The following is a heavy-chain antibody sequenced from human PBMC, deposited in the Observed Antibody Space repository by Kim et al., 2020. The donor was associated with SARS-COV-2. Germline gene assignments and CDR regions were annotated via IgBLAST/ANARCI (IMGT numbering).Heavy chain of an antibody. CDR2: IYYSGST. CDR1: GGSVSSGSYY. CDR3: AREEVLGWFDP. D-gene: IGHD2-8*01. J-gene: IGHJ5*02. Sequence: SETLSLTCTVSGGSVSSGSYYWSWIRQPPGKGLEWIGYIYYSGSTNYNPSLKSRVTISVDTSKNQFSLKLSSVTAADTAVYYCAREEVLGWFDPWGQGTLVTVSS. V-gene: IGHV4-61*01.